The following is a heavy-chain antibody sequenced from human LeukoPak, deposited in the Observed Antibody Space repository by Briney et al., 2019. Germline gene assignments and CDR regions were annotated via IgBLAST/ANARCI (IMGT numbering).Heavy chain of an antibody. V-gene: IGHV3-64*01. J-gene: IGHJ6*03. D-gene: IGHD3-22*01. CDR1: GFTFSSYA. Sequence: GGSLRLSCAASGFTFSSYAMHWVRQAPGKGLEYVSAISSNGGSTYYANSVKGRFTISRDNSKNTLYLQMGSLRAEDMAVYYCARGPHYYDSSGYYYFSYYYYYYMDVWGKGTTVTVSS. CDR3: ARGPHYYDSSGYYYFSYYYYYYMDV. CDR2: ISSNGGST.